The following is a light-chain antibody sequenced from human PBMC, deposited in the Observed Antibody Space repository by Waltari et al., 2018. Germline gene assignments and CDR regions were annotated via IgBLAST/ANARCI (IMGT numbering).Light chain of an antibody. CDR3: QSYDTRLSGWV. J-gene: IGLJ3*02. V-gene: IGLV1-40*01. Sequence: QSVLTQPPSVSGAPGQRVTISCTGGSSNIGTGYDVPWYQQFPGTAPKLLIYANNNRPSGVPDRFSGSKSGTSASLAITGVQAEDEADYYCQSYDTRLSGWVFGGGTKLTVL. CDR2: ANN. CDR1: SSNIGTGYD.